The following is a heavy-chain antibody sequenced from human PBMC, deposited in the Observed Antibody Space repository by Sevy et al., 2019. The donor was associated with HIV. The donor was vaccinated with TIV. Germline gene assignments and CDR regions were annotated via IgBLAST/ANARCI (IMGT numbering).Heavy chain of an antibody. V-gene: IGHV3-23*01. CDR3: AKGPDYYASSGTPLDY. D-gene: IGHD3-22*01. CDR2: ITGSGEKI. Sequence: GGSLRLSCVVSGFTFRSYTMTWVRQAPGKGLEWVSTITGSGEKIYYADSVKGSFTISRDNSRNTLYLQMSSLRAADTAVYYCAKGPDYYASSGTPLDYWGQGTLVTVSS. J-gene: IGHJ4*02. CDR1: GFTFRSYT.